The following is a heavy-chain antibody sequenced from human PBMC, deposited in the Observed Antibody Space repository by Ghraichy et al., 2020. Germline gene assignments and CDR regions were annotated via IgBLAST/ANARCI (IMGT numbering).Heavy chain of an antibody. V-gene: IGHV3-15*07. CDR1: GLKFTDAW. CDR2: IKSQVSGGTS. CDR3: TTDVNWFGGDV. D-gene: IGHD3-10*01. Sequence: GGSLRLSCAVYGLKFTDAWINWVRLAPGRGLEWVGRIKSQVSGGTSDYGAPVKGRFTISRDDSKAMIYLQMDSVETEETAIYYCTTDVNWFGGDVWGQGALVTVSS. J-gene: IGHJ4*02.